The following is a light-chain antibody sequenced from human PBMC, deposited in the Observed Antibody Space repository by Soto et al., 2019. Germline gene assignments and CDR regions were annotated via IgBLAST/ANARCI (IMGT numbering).Light chain of an antibody. V-gene: IGKV1-5*03. CDR3: LQSYNYPWT. Sequence: DIQMTQSPSTLSASVGDRVTITCRASQNLDSWLAWYQQKPGIGPKLLISRASTVESGVPSRFSGRGSGTEFTLTITSLQPDDFATYSCLQSYNYPWTFGQGTKVEIK. CDR2: RAS. J-gene: IGKJ1*01. CDR1: QNLDSW.